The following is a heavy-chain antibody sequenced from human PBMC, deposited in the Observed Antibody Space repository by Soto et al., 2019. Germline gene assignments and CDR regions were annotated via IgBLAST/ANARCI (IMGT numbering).Heavy chain of an antibody. CDR2: ISSSSNNI. D-gene: IGHD6-6*01. V-gene: IGHV3-21*01. J-gene: IGHJ3*02. CDR1: GFTFSCYN. CDR3: AREYSSSNGSAFDI. Sequence: PGGSLRLSCAASGFTFSCYNMNWVRQAPGKGLEWVSSISSSSNNIYYADSVKGRFTISRDNAKNSRYLQMNSLRAEDTAVYYCAREYSSSNGSAFDIWGQGTMVTVSS.